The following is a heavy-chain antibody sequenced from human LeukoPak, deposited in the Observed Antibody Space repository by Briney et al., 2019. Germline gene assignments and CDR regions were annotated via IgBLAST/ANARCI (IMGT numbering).Heavy chain of an antibody. D-gene: IGHD3-10*01. V-gene: IGHV3-21*01. CDR2: ISSSSSYI. CDR3: AREVSRRGWFDP. J-gene: IGHJ5*02. Sequence: GGSLRLSCAASGFTFSSYSMNWVRQAPGKGLEWVSSISSSSSYIYYADSVKGRFTISRDNAENSLYLQMSSLRAEDTAVYYCAREVSRRGWFDPWGQGTLVTVSS. CDR1: GFTFSSYS.